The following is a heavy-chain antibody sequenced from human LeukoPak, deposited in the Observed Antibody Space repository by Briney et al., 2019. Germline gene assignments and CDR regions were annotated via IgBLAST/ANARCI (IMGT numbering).Heavy chain of an antibody. CDR1: GFTFSSYA. D-gene: IGHD2-15*01. J-gene: IGHJ6*02. V-gene: IGHV3-23*01. Sequence: GGSLRLSCAASGFTFSSYAMSWVRQAPGQGLEWVSSVFGSGGSTYYADSVKGRFTISRDNSKNTLYLQMNSLRAEDTAVYYCAKVSRDYCRGGTGYYYYGMDVWGQGTTVTGSS. CDR2: VFGSGGST. CDR3: AKVSRDYCRGGTGYYYYGMDV.